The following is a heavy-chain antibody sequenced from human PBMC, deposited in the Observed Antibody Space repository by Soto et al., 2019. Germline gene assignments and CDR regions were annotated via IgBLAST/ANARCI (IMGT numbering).Heavy chain of an antibody. Sequence: GGSLRLSCAASGFTFSSYAMHWVRQAPGKGLEWVAVISYDGSNKYYADSVKGRFTISRDNSKNTLYLQMNSLRAEDTAVYYCARETDKPNEGFDPWGQGTLVTVSS. CDR1: GFTFSSYA. CDR3: ARETDKPNEGFDP. V-gene: IGHV3-30-3*01. D-gene: IGHD1-1*01. J-gene: IGHJ5*02. CDR2: ISYDGSNK.